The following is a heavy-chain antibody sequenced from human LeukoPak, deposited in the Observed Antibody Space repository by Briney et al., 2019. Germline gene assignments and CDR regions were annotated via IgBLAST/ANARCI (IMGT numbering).Heavy chain of an antibody. CDR3: ARDGSGSD. J-gene: IGHJ4*02. D-gene: IGHD3-10*01. CDR2: IWYDGSNK. CDR1: GFTFSSYW. V-gene: IGHV3-33*08. Sequence: QSGGSLRLSCVASGFTFSSYWMSWVRQAPGKGLEWVAVIWYDGSNKYYADSVKGRFTISRDNSKNTLYLQMNSLRAEDTAVYYCARDGSGSDWGQGTLVTVSS.